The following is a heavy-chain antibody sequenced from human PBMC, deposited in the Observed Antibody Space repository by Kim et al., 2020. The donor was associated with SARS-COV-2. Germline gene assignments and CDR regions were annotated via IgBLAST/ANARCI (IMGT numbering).Heavy chain of an antibody. Sequence: ASVKVSCKASGYTFTSYDINWVRQATGQGLEWMGWMNPNSGNTGYAQKFQGRVTMTRNTSISTAYMELSSLRSEDTAVYYCARLPSGDAGRSGWGQGTMVTVSS. D-gene: IGHD1-26*01. CDR3: ARLPSGDAGRSG. CDR2: MNPNSGNT. V-gene: IGHV1-8*01. CDR1: GYTFTSYD. J-gene: IGHJ3*01.